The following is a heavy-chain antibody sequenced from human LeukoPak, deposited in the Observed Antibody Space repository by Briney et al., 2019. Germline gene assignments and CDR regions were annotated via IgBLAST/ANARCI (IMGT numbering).Heavy chain of an antibody. CDR2: VNRDGSET. CDR1: GFALSSHW. J-gene: IGHJ6*02. Sequence: GGPLSLSCAALGFALSSHWLTWVGRVPGRGPEWVANVNRDGSETYYLDSVKGRFTISKDNAKNSLYLQMNSLRAEDTALYHCARNNGMDVWGQGTTVIVSS. V-gene: IGHV3-7*03. CDR3: ARNNGMDV.